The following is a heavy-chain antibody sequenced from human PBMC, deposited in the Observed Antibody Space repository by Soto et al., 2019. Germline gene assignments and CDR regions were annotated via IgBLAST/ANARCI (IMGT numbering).Heavy chain of an antibody. CDR1: GGSISSSNW. V-gene: IGHV4-4*02. CDR3: ARDRRGSYYAGAFDY. D-gene: IGHD1-26*01. J-gene: IGHJ4*02. CDR2: IYHSGST. Sequence: QVQLQESGPGLVKPSGTLSLTCAVSGGSISSSNWWSWVRQPPGKGLEWIGEIYHSGSTNYNPSLKGRVTISVDKSRNRFSLKLSSVTAADTAVYYCARDRRGSYYAGAFDYWGQGTLVTVSS.